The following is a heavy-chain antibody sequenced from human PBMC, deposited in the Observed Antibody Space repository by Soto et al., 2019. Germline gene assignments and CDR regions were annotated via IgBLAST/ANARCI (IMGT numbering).Heavy chain of an antibody. CDR3: EKDSGEMATIRYYYYGMDV. D-gene: IGHD5-12*01. Sequence: GSLRRSCAASGCTFSSYAMRWVRQAPGKGLEWVSAISGSGGSTYYADSVKVRFTISRDNSKNTLYLQMNSLRAEDTAVYYCEKDSGEMATIRYYYYGMDVWGQGTTVTVYS. J-gene: IGHJ6*02. V-gene: IGHV3-23*01. CDR1: GCTFSSYA. CDR2: ISGSGGST.